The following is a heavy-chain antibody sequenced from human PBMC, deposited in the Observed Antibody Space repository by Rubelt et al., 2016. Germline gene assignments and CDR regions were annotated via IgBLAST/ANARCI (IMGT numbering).Heavy chain of an antibody. CDR2: INQDGSQK. D-gene: IGHD6-6*01. CDR1: GGSFSDYF. V-gene: IGHV3-7*01. CDR3: ARLSDSSFEY. J-gene: IGHJ4*02. Sequence: VQLQQWGAGLLKPSETLSLTCAVYGGSFSDYFWSWIRQPPGKGLEWVANINQDGSQKLYVDSGKGRLTISRDNAENSLYLQMNSLRAEDTAVFHCARLSDSSFEYWGQGTLVTVSS.